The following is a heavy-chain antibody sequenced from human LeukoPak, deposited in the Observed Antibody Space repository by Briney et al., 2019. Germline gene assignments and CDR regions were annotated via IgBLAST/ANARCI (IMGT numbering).Heavy chain of an antibody. D-gene: IGHD6-19*01. J-gene: IGHJ4*02. V-gene: IGHV3-30*01. CDR3: ARDQGRQWLGLFDY. CDR2: ISYDGSNK. CDR1: GFTFSSYA. Sequence: GGSLRLSCAASGFTFSSYAMHWVCQAPGKGLEWVAVISYDGSNKYYADSVKGRFTISRDNSKNTLYLQMNSLRAEDTAVYYCARDQGRQWLGLFDYWGQGTLVTVSS.